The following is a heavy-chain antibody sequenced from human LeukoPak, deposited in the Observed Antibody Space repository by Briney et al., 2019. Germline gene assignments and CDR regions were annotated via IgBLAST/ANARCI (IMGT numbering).Heavy chain of an antibody. D-gene: IGHD4-23*01. V-gene: IGHV1-18*01. Sequence: ASVKVSCKASGYTFTSYGISWVRQAPGQGLEWMGWISAYNGNTNYAQKLQGRVTMTTDTSTSTAYMELRSLRSDDTAVYYCARGLDYGGNYYYYGMDVWGQGTTVTVSS. CDR2: ISAYNGNT. CDR3: ARGLDYGGNYYYYGMDV. J-gene: IGHJ6*02. CDR1: GYTFTSYG.